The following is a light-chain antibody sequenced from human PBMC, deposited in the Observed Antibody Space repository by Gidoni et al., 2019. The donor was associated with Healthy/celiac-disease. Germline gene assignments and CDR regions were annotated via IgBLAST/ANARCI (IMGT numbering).Light chain of an antibody. CDR3: QQDYRSPLT. CDR1: QSVLYRSNDKNY. Sequence: DIVMIQSPDSLALSLGERATINCKSSQSVLYRSNDKNYLGWYQQKPGQPPRVLIYRGSTRESGVPDRFSGSASGTDFNLTISRLQAEDVAVYYCQQDYRSPLTFGGGTKVEIK. J-gene: IGKJ4*01. V-gene: IGKV4-1*01. CDR2: RGS.